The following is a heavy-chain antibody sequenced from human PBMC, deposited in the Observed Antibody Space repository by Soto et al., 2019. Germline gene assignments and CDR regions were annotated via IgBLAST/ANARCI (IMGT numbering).Heavy chain of an antibody. D-gene: IGHD1-26*01. CDR2: ITQAGFGK. J-gene: IGHJ4*02. Sequence: EVQLVESGGGLVQPGGSLRLSCVISGSTITSHWMTWVRQAPGKGLEWVASITQAGFGKHYLDSVKGRFTISRDSAKNSLYLQMDSLRAEDTAVYYCAKDHGSGSYPYWGQGTLVTVSS. CDR3: AKDHGSGSYPY. CDR1: GSTITSHW. V-gene: IGHV3-7*05.